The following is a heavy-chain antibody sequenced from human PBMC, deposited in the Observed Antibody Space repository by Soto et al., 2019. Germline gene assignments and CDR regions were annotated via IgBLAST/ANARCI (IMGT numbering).Heavy chain of an antibody. Sequence: PGGSLRLSCAASGFTFSMSWMTWIRQAPGKGLEWVAQIKPDGSDTLYVDSMKGRFTISRDNSKNSLYLQMDSLRAEDTALYYCATNNYYTFEYWGQGALVTVSS. D-gene: IGHD3-22*01. CDR2: IKPDGSDT. V-gene: IGHV3-7*01. CDR1: GFTFSMSW. J-gene: IGHJ4*02. CDR3: ATNNYYTFEY.